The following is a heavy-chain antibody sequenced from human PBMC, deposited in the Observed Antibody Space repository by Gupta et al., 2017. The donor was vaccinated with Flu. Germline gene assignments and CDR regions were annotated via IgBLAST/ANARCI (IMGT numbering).Heavy chain of an antibody. V-gene: IGHV1-69*01. CDR2: IIPFFGTA. Sequence: QVQLVQSGAEVKKPGSSVKVSCKTSGGTFSRHAVNWVRQAPGQGLEWMGGIIPFFGTANYAQKCQGRVTITADESTSTAYMELSGLRSEDTAVYYCARGSSDKRYGLGTFDYWGQGTLITVSS. D-gene: IGHD3-10*01. J-gene: IGHJ4*02. CDR1: GGTFSRHA. CDR3: ARGSSDKRYGLGTFDY.